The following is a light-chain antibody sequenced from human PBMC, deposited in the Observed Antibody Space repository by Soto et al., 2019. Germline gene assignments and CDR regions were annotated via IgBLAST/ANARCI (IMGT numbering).Light chain of an antibody. V-gene: IGKV3-11*01. CDR2: DVS. Sequence: IVLTQSLGTLSLSPGERATLTFRASQSVSNSLAWYQQKPGQPPRLLIYDVSNRATGIPARFSGSGSGTDFTLTITSLEPEDFAVYFCHQRYNWPRVTFGQGTRLDIK. CDR1: QSVSNS. J-gene: IGKJ5*01. CDR3: HQRYNWPRVT.